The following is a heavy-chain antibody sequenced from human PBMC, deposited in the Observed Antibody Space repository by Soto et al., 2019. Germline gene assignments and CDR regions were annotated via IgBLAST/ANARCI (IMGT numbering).Heavy chain of an antibody. CDR3: TTGYSTYTHDGY. D-gene: IGHD2-15*01. Sequence: PGGSLRLSCEASGFTASDAWINWVRQAPGKGLEWVGRIRTKFGGGPTDYAAPVKGRFTISRDDSKNIIYLQMNSLQTEDRGVYFCTTGYSTYTHDGYWGQGTLVTVSS. CDR2: IRTKFGGGPT. V-gene: IGHV3-15*07. J-gene: IGHJ4*02. CDR1: GFTASDAW.